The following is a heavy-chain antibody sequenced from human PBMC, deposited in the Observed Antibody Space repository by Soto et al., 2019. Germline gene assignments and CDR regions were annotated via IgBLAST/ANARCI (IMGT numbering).Heavy chain of an antibody. CDR1: GFTFSSYA. CDR3: EKFPDFNGYTQEVNY. D-gene: IGHD5-12*01. V-gene: IGHV3-23*01. J-gene: IGHJ4*02. CDR2: ISGSGGST. Sequence: GGSLRLSCAASGFTFSSYAMSWDRQAPGKGLEWVSAISGSGGSTYYADSVKGRFTISRDNSKNTLYLQMNSLRAEDTAVYYCEKFPDFNGYTQEVNYWGQGTLVTVSS.